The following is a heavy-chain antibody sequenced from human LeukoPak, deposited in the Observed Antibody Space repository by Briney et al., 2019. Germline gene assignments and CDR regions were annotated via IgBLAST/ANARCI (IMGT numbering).Heavy chain of an antibody. V-gene: IGHV3-30*18. CDR2: ISYDGSNK. CDR1: GFTFSSYG. CDR3: AKDGLGYCSGGSCYSDY. Sequence: PGGSLRLSCAAPGFTFSSYGMHWVRQAPGKGLEWVALISYDGSNKYYADSVKGRFTISRDNSKNTLYLEMNSLRAEDTAVYYCAKDGLGYCSGGSCYSDYWGQGTLVTVSS. J-gene: IGHJ4*02. D-gene: IGHD2-15*01.